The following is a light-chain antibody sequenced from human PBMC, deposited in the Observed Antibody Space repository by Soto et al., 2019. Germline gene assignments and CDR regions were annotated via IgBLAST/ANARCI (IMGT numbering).Light chain of an antibody. CDR2: KAS. CDR1: QSISSW. J-gene: IGKJ1*01. Sequence: DIQMTQSPSTLSASVGDRVTITCRASQSISSWLAWYQQKPGKAPKLLIYKASSLESGVPSRFSGSGSGTDFTLTISSLQPDDFASYYCQQYNSYPWTFGHGTKVEIK. CDR3: QQYNSYPWT. V-gene: IGKV1-5*03.